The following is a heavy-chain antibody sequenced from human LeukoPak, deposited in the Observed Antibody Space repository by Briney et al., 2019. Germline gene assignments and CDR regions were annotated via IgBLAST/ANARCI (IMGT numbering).Heavy chain of an antibody. J-gene: IGHJ4*02. D-gene: IGHD5-18*01. CDR2: VNHSGDA. Sequence: SETLSLTCDVDGGYLSGSHWSWIRQSPRKRLEWIGEVNHSGDANYNPSLVTRVDISVDMSKSQCSLKMNSVTAADTAVYYCARSEVNSDGYWVILCWGQGTPVTVSS. V-gene: IGHV4-34*01. CDR1: GGYLSGSH. CDR3: ARSEVNSDGYWVILC.